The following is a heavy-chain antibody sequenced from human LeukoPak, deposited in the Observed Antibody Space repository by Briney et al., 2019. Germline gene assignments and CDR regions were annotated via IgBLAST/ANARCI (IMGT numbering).Heavy chain of an antibody. J-gene: IGHJ4*02. D-gene: IGHD3-16*01. CDR1: GYTFITYG. CDR2: ISAYNGNT. Sequence: ASVKVSCKASGYTFITYGISWVRQAPGQGLEWMGWISAYNGNTNYAQKFQGRVTMTTDTSTSTAYMELSSLRSDDTAVYYCARESRARGREFDYWGQETLVSVSS. CDR3: ARESRARGREFDY. V-gene: IGHV1-18*01.